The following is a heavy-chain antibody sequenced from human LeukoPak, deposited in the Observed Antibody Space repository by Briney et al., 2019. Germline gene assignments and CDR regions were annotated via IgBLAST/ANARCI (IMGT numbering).Heavy chain of an antibody. V-gene: IGHV4-34*01. CDR2: INHSGST. D-gene: IGHD2-21*02. CDR1: GGSFSPYY. J-gene: IGHJ4*02. CDR3: ARGGLYCGGDCYVDH. Sequence: SETLSLTCAVYGGSFSPYYWSWIRQPPEKGLEWIGEINHSGSTNYNPSLKSRVTISVDTSKNQFSLKLSSVTAADTAVYYCARGGLYCGGDCYVDHWGQRSLVTVSS.